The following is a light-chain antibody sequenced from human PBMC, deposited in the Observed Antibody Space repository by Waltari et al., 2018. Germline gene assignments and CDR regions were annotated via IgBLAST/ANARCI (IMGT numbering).Light chain of an antibody. CDR1: QSVSSSY. J-gene: IGKJ1*01. Sequence: EIVLTQSPGTLSLSPGERATLSCRASQSVSSSYLAWYQQKPGQAPRLLIYGASRRAPGIPDRCSGSGSGTDFTLTISRLEPEDFAVYYCQQFASSSPTWTFGQGTKVEIK. CDR3: QQFASSSPTWT. V-gene: IGKV3-20*01. CDR2: GAS.